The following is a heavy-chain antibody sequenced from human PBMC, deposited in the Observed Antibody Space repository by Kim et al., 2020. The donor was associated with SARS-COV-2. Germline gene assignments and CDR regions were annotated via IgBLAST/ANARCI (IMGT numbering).Heavy chain of an antibody. J-gene: IGHJ4*02. D-gene: IGHD6-19*01. CDR3: ARSLYSSGWQFDY. Sequence: STPSLKGRVTISVDTSKNRFSLRVSSVTAADTAVYYCARSLYSSGWQFDYWGQGTLVTVSS. V-gene: IGHV4-59*01.